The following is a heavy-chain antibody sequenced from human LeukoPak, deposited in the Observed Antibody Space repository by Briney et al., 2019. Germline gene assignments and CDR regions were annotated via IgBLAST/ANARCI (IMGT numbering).Heavy chain of an antibody. J-gene: IGHJ6*02. CDR1: GFTFSSFW. V-gene: IGHV3-7*03. CDR2: VNRDGSET. Sequence: PGGSLRLSCAASGFTFSSFWMIWVRQVPGRGPEWVANVNRDGSETYYLDSVKGRFTISKDNAKNSLYLQMNSLRAEDTALYHCARNNGMDVWGQGTTVIVSS. CDR3: ARNNGMDV.